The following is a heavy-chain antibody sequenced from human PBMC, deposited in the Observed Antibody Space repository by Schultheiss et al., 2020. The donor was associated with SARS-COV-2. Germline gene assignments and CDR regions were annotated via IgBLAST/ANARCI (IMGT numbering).Heavy chain of an antibody. CDR2: ISGSGGST. J-gene: IGHJ6*03. Sequence: GGSLRLSCAASGFTFSSYAMSWVRQAPGKGLEWVSAISGSGGSTYYADSVKGRFTISRDNSKNTLYLQMNSLRAEDTAVYYCARLKVSSWYGGYYMDVWGKGTTVTVSS. CDR3: ARLKVSSWYGGYYMDV. D-gene: IGHD6-13*01. V-gene: IGHV3-23*01. CDR1: GFTFSSYA.